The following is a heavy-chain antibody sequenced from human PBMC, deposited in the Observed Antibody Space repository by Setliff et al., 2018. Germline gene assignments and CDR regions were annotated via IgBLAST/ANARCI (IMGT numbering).Heavy chain of an antibody. V-gene: IGHV1-69*05. D-gene: IGHD3-22*01. Sequence: ASVKVSCKASGGTFSSYGITWVRQAPGQGLEWMGGTIPMFGTTNYARKFQGRVTIITDESTSTAYMQLSSLGSEDTAVYYCVREGVDSRSSTDYRYYMDVWGEGTTV. CDR2: TIPMFGTT. CDR1: GGTFSSYG. J-gene: IGHJ6*03. CDR3: VREGVDSRSSTDYRYYMDV.